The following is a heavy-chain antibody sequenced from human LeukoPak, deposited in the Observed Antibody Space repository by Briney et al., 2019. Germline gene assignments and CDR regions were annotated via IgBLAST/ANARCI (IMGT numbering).Heavy chain of an antibody. D-gene: IGHD6-19*01. CDR3: ARGGLVAGPYYFDY. Sequence: ASVKVSCKASGYSFTSYDINWVRQATGQGLEWMGWVNPNNGNTGYAQKFRGRVTLTRNTSINTAYMELSSLRSEDTAVYYCARGGLVAGPYYFDYWGQGTLVTVSS. CDR1: GYSFTSYD. CDR2: VNPNNGNT. V-gene: IGHV1-8*01. J-gene: IGHJ4*02.